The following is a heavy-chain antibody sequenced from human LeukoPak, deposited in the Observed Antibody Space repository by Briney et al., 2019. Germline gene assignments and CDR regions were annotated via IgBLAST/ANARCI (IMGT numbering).Heavy chain of an antibody. Sequence: PSETLSLTCTVSGGSISSYYWSWIRQPPGKGLEGIGYIYYSGTTNYNPSLKSRVTISVDTSKNQFSLKLSSVTAADTDVYYCARGVYIAAAQYGYWGQGTLVTVSS. J-gene: IGHJ4*02. D-gene: IGHD6-13*01. V-gene: IGHV4-59*01. CDR3: ARGVYIAAAQYGY. CDR1: GGSISSYY. CDR2: IYYSGTT.